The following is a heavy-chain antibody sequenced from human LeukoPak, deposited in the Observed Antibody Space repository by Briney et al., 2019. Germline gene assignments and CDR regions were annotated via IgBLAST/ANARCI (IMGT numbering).Heavy chain of an antibody. CDR3: ARAAITMIVVVQSAFDI. J-gene: IGHJ3*02. Sequence: SETLSLTCTVSGGSISSSSYYWGWLRQPPGKGLEWIGSIYYSGSTYYNPSLKIQVTLSVDTSTNQFSLKLSSVTAADTAVYYCARAAITMIVVVQSAFDIWGQGTMGTVSS. CDR1: GGSISSSSYY. V-gene: IGHV4-39*07. CDR2: IYYSGST. D-gene: IGHD3-22*01.